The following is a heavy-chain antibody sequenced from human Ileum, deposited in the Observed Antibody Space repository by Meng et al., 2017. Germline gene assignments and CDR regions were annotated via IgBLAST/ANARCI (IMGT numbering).Heavy chain of an antibody. CDR3: GRIRLCGGAGCLTGRILDS. D-gene: IGHD2-21*01. CDR1: GFTFSDHY. CDR2: IRNKANSLST. V-gene: IGHV3-72*01. Sequence: GESLKISCAASGFTFSDHYMDWVRQAPGKGLEWVGRIRNKANSLSTEYAASVKGRFTVSRDDAQNSVYLQMNNLKAEDTAVYYCGRIRLCGGAGCLTGRILDSWGQGALVTVSS. J-gene: IGHJ4*02.